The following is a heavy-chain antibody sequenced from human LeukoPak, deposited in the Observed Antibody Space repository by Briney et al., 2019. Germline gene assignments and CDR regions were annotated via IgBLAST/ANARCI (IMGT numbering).Heavy chain of an antibody. CDR1: GFTFSSYS. CDR3: ARHSSGFDY. J-gene: IGHJ4*02. Sequence: PGGSLSLSCAASGFTFSSYSMNWVRKAPGKGLEWVSSISSSSSYIYYADSVKGRFTISRDNAKNSLYLQMNSLRAEDTAVYYCARHSSGFDYWGQGTLVTVSS. V-gene: IGHV3-21*01. D-gene: IGHD3-22*01. CDR2: ISSSSSYI.